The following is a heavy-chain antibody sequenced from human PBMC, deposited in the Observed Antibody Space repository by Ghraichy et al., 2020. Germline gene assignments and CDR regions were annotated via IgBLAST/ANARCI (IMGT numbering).Heavy chain of an antibody. Sequence: SETLSLTCTVSGGSISSYYWSWIRQPPGKGLEWIGYIYYSGSTNYNPSLKSRVTISVDTSKNQFSLKLSSVTAADTAVYYCARDGIGSPDFDWRPGGMDVWGQGTTVTVSS. CDR3: ARDGIGSPDFDWRPGGMDV. D-gene: IGHD3-9*01. CDR1: GGSISSYY. CDR2: IYYSGST. J-gene: IGHJ6*02. V-gene: IGHV4-59*01.